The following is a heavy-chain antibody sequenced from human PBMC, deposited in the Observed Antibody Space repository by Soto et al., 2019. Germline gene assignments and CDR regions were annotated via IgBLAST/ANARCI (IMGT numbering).Heavy chain of an antibody. J-gene: IGHJ4*02. Sequence: ASVKVSCKASGYTFINYYIHWVRQAPGHGLEWMAIINPTGGSTNYAQKFQGRLTLTMDTSTSTVYMELSSLTSEDTAMYYCATERVSDNSSDIWGEPPDCGGQGTLVIVSS. CDR1: GYTFINYY. D-gene: IGHD1-20*01. CDR3: ATERVSDNSSDIWGEPPDC. V-gene: IGHV1-46*01. CDR2: INPTGGST.